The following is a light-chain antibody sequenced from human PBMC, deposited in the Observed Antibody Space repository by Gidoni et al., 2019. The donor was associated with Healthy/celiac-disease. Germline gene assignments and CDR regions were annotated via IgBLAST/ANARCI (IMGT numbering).Light chain of an antibody. CDR2: EVS. CDR1: SSDVGGYNY. CDR3: SSYTSSFPV. J-gene: IGLJ1*01. Sequence: QSALTQPASVSGSPGQSITISCTGTSSDVGGYNYVSWYQQHPGKAPKLMIYEVSNRPSGVSNRFSGSKSGNTASLTISGLQAEDEADYYCSSYTSSFPVFGTGTKVTVL. V-gene: IGLV2-14*01.